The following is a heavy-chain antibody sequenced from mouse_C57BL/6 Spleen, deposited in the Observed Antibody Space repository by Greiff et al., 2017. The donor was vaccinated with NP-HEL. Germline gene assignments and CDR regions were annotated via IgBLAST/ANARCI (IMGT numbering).Heavy chain of an antibody. J-gene: IGHJ2*01. Sequence: VMLVESGAELVKPGASVKMPCKASGYTFTTYPIEWMKQNHGKSLEWIGNFHPYNDDTKYNEKFKGKATLTVEKSSSTVYLELSRLTSDDSAVYYCARGDYDEGGLDYWGQGTTLTVSS. CDR3: ARGDYDEGGLDY. D-gene: IGHD2-4*01. CDR2: FHPYNDDT. CDR1: GYTFTTYP. V-gene: IGHV1-47*01.